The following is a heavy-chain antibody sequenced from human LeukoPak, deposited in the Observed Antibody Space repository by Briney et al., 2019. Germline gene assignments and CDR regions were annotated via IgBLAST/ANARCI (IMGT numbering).Heavy chain of an antibody. V-gene: IGHV3-53*01. Sequence: GGSLRLSCAASGFTVSSNYMTWVRQAPGKGLEWVSVIYSGGSTYYADSVKGRFTISRDNSKNTLYPQMNSLRAEDTAVYYCARDMTYYYYVMDVWGQGTTVTVSS. D-gene: IGHD3-16*01. CDR2: IYSGGST. J-gene: IGHJ6*02. CDR3: ARDMTYYYYVMDV. CDR1: GFTVSSNY.